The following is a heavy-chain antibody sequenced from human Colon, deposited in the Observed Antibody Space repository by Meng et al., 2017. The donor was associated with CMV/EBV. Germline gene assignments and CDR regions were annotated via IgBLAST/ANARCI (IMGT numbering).Heavy chain of an antibody. V-gene: IGHV3-30*02. J-gene: IGHJ4*02. Sequence: GESLKISCAASRFTFSSYGMHWVRQAPGKGLEWVAFIRYDGSNKYYADSVKGRFTISRDNSKNTLYLQMNSLRAEDTAVYYCAKEAVGATFVFDYWGQGTLVTVSS. CDR2: IRYDGSNK. CDR1: RFTFSSYG. D-gene: IGHD1-26*01. CDR3: AKEAVGATFVFDY.